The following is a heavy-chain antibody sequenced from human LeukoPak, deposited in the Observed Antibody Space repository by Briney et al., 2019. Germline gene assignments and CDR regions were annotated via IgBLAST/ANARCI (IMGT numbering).Heavy chain of an antibody. CDR3: ARGYGDYLDY. V-gene: IGHV4-59*11. Sequence: SETLSLTCTVSGGSISSHYWSWIRQPPGEGLEWIGYIYYSGSTNYNPSLKSRVTISVDTSKNQFSLKLSSVPAADTAVYYCARGYGDYLDYWGQGTLVTVSS. CDR2: IYYSGST. J-gene: IGHJ4*02. CDR1: GGSISSHY. D-gene: IGHD4-17*01.